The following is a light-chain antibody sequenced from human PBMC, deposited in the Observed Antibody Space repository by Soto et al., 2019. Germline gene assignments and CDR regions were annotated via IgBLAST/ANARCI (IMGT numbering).Light chain of an antibody. CDR2: SAS. CDR1: QDVSSW. CDR3: QPANSFPLT. Sequence: DIQVTQSPSSVSASVGDRVTITCRTSQDVSSWLAWYQQKPGKAPEPLIYSASTLQTGVPSRFSGSGSGTDFTLTISSLQPEDFATYYCQPANSFPLTFGGGTKVEIK. V-gene: IGKV1-12*01. J-gene: IGKJ4*01.